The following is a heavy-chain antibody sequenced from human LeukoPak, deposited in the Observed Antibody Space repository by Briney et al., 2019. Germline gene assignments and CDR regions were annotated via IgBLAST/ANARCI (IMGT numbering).Heavy chain of an antibody. Sequence: SETLSLTCAVYGGSFSGYYWSWIRQPPGKGLEWIGEINHSGSTNYNPSLKSRVTISVDTSKNQFFLKLSSVTAADTAVYYCARGLRVIDAFDIWGQGTMVTVSS. J-gene: IGHJ3*02. CDR2: INHSGST. CDR1: GGSFSGYY. V-gene: IGHV4-34*01. CDR3: ARGLRVIDAFDI. D-gene: IGHD2-21*01.